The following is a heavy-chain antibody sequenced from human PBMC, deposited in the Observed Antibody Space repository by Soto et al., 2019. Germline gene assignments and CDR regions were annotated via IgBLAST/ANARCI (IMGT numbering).Heavy chain of an antibody. CDR1: GFTFSSYG. J-gene: IGHJ4*02. CDR3: AREGCSSTSCYSRLVY. V-gene: IGHV3-33*01. Sequence: PVGSLMLSCAASGFTFSSYGMHWVRQAPGKGLEWVAVIWYDGSSKYYADSVKVRFTISRDNSKNTLYLQMNSLRAEDTAVYYCAREGCSSTSCYSRLVYWAQGTLVTVSS. CDR2: IWYDGSSK. D-gene: IGHD2-2*01.